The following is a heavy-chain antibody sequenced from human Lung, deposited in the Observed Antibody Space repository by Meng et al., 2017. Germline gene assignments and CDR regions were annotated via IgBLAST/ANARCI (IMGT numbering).Heavy chain of an antibody. Sequence: QGQQRKVGAGLLKPSETLSLTCVGSVGSFSDYYWSWIRQPPGKGLEWIGEINHSGSTNYNPSLESRATISVDTSQNNLSLKLSSVTAADSAVYYCARGPTTMAHDFDYWGQGTLVTVSS. D-gene: IGHD4-11*01. CDR2: INHSGST. J-gene: IGHJ4*02. CDR3: ARGPTTMAHDFDY. CDR1: VGSFSDYY. V-gene: IGHV4-34*01.